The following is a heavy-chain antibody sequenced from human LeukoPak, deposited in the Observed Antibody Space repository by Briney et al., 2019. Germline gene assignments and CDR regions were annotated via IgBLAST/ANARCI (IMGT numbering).Heavy chain of an antibody. V-gene: IGHV2-70*11. CDR2: IDWDDDK. CDR3: ARITVTTNCFDY. CDR1: GFSLSTSGMC. Sequence: SGSGPALVKPTQTLTLTCTFSGFSLSTSGMCVSWIRQPPGEALEWLARIDWDDDKYCSTSLKTRLTISKDTSKNQVVLTMTNMDPVDTATYYCARITVTTNCFDYWGQGTLVTVSS. J-gene: IGHJ4*02. D-gene: IGHD4-11*01.